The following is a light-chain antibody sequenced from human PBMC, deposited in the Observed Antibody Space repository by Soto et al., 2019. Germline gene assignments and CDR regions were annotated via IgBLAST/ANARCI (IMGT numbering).Light chain of an antibody. V-gene: IGLV1-44*01. CDR1: NSNIGSNN. CDR3: AAWDDSLNGPV. CDR2: SNN. Sequence: QPVLTQPPSASGTPGQRVTISCSGSNSNIGSNNVNWYQQFPGTAPKLLIYSNNQRPSGVPDRFSGSKSGTSASLAISGLQSEDEADYYCAAWDDSLNGPVFGGGTKLTVL. J-gene: IGLJ2*01.